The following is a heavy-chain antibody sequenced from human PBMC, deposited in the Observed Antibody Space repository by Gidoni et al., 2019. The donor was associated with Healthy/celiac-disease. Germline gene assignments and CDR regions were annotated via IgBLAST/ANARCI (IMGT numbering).Heavy chain of an antibody. CDR1: GYTFTSYA. V-gene: IGHV1-3*01. J-gene: IGHJ6*02. D-gene: IGHD3-10*01. Sequence: QFQLVQSGAEVKKPGASVKVSCKASGYTFTSYAMHWGRQAPGQRLEWMGWINAGNGNTKYSQKFQGRVTITRDTSASTAYMELSSLRSEDTAVYYCARRFITMVRGVINYGMDVWGQGTTVTVSS. CDR2: INAGNGNT. CDR3: ARRFITMVRGVINYGMDV.